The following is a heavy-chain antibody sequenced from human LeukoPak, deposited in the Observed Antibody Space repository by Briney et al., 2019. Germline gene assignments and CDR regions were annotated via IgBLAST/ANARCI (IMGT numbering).Heavy chain of an antibody. CDR1: GFTFSNYW. V-gene: IGHV3-7*01. D-gene: IGHD3-3*01. J-gene: IGHJ4*02. CDR2: IKEDGSEK. CDR3: ASWAGNTQSDSWSGPFDY. Sequence: GGSLRLSCAASGFTFSNYWMSWVRQAPGKGPEWVANIKEDGSEKYYVDSVRGRFTISRDNAKNSLYLQMSSLRVEDTAVYYCASWAGNTQSDSWSGPFDYWGQGTLVTVSS.